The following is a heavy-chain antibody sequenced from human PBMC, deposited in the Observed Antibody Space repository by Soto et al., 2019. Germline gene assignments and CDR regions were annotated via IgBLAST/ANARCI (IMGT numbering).Heavy chain of an antibody. D-gene: IGHD2-21*02. Sequence: SETLSLTCGVSGGTVASSHWWSWVRQSPGWGLEWIGNVYHTGDTNLNPSLQSRVTISVDKSNNQFSLRLNSLTAADTAVYFCAREIVTAGGNNYFDXWGPGTLVTV. CDR2: VYHTGDT. V-gene: IGHV4-4*02. CDR1: GGTVASSHW. CDR3: AREIVTAGGNNYFDX. J-gene: IGHJ5*01.